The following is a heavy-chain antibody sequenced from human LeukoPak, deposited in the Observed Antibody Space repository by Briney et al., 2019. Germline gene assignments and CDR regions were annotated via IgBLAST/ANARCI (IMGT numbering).Heavy chain of an antibody. Sequence: ASVKVSCKVSAYTLTELSMHWVRQAPGKGLEWMGGFDPEDGETSYAQKFQGRVTMTEDTSTDTAYMELSSLRSEDTAVYYCATALWDCSGGSCDRYYFDYWGQGTLVTVSS. J-gene: IGHJ4*02. V-gene: IGHV1-24*01. CDR3: ATALWDCSGGSCDRYYFDY. CDR2: FDPEDGET. CDR1: AYTLTELS. D-gene: IGHD2-15*01.